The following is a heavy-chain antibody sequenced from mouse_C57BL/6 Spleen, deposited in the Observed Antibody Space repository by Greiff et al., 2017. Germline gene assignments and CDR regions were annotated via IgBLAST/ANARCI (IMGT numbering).Heavy chain of an antibody. V-gene: IGHV1-50*01. CDR2: IDPSDSYT. Sequence: VQLQQSGAELVKPGASVKLSCKASGYTFTSYWMQWVKQRPGQGLEWIGKIDPSDSYTNYNQKFKGKATLTVDTSSSTAYMQLSSLTSEDSAVYYCARRRFGYFDYWGQGTTLTVSS. J-gene: IGHJ2*01. CDR1: GYTFTSYW. CDR3: ARRRFGYFDY.